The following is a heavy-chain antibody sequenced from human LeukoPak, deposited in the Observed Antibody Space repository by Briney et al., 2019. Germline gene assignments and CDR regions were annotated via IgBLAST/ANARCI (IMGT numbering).Heavy chain of an antibody. V-gene: IGHV3-30*02. CDR1: GLTFSNYG. Sequence: PGGSLRLSCEASGLTFSNYGMHWVRQAPGKGLDWVAFIRFDGVNEYYADSVEGRFTISRDNYKNTVFLQMDSLRREDAGVYYRATPGYWGQGTLVTVSS. CDR2: IRFDGVNE. CDR3: ATPGY. J-gene: IGHJ4*02.